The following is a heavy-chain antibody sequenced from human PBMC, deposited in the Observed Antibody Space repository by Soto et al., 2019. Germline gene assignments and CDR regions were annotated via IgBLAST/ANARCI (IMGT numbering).Heavy chain of an antibody. Sequence: ASVKVSCKASGYTFTSYAMHWVRQAPGQRFEWMGWINAGNGNTKYSQKFQGRVTITRDTSASTAYMELSSLRSEDTAVYYCARGSGYYYWDDYWGQGTLVTVS. CDR1: GYTFTSYA. V-gene: IGHV1-3*01. J-gene: IGHJ4*02. CDR3: ARGSGYYYWDDY. D-gene: IGHD3-22*01. CDR2: INAGNGNT.